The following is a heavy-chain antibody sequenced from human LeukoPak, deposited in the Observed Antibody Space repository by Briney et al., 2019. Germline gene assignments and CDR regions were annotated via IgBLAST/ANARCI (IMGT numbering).Heavy chain of an antibody. D-gene: IGHD3-22*01. V-gene: IGHV3-23*01. CDR3: AKIMIVVVTLANAFDI. CDR1: GFTFSSYA. CDR2: ISGSGGST. J-gene: IGHJ3*02. Sequence: GGSLRLSCAASGFTFSSYAMSWVRQAPGKGLEWVSAISGSGGSTYYADSVKGRFAISRDNSKNTLYLQMNSLRAEDTAVYYCAKIMIVVVTLANAFDIWGQGTMVTVSS.